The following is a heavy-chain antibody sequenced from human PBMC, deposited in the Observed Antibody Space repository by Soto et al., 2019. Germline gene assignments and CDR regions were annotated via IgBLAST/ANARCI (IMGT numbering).Heavy chain of an antibody. CDR3: AKNLGYRYMDVYYFES. CDR2: LSGSGGYT. V-gene: IGHV3-23*01. J-gene: IGHJ4*02. CDR1: GFSFAAYA. D-gene: IGHD5-18*01. Sequence: GDSLNISCAASGFSFAAYAISWVRQAPGKGLEWVSGLSGSGGYTSYTHSVKGRFTISRDNSKNMVYLEMNSLRVEDTAVYYCAKNLGYRYMDVYYFESWGKGTLVTVSS.